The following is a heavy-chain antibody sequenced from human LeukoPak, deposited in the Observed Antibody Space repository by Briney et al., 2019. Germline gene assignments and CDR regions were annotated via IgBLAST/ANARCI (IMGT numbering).Heavy chain of an antibody. J-gene: IGHJ4*02. Sequence: GGSPRLSCAASGFTFSNFAMGWVRQAPGKGLEWVSGITNTGGDTFHADSVKGRLTISRDNPKYTLYLQMNSLRVEDTAMYYCVKGSSSSRPYYFDSWGQGTLVTVSS. CDR2: ITNTGGDT. V-gene: IGHV3-23*01. CDR3: VKGSSSSRPYYFDS. D-gene: IGHD6-6*01. CDR1: GFTFSNFA.